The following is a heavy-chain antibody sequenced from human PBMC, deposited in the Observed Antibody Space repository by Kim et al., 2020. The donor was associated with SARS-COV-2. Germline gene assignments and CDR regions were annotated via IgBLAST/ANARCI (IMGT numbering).Heavy chain of an antibody. Sequence: SDGSNTYYADSVMGRFTISRDNSKNMLFLQMNSLRAEDTAVYYCANFESWGQGTLVTVSS. CDR3: ANFES. CDR2: SDGSNT. J-gene: IGHJ4*02. V-gene: IGHV3-33*06.